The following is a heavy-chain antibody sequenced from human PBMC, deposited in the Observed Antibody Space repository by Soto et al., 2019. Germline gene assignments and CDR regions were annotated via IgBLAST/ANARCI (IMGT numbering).Heavy chain of an antibody. J-gene: IGHJ4*02. D-gene: IGHD2-8*01. CDR3: ERVVLGYCTNGVCYTSRYLDY. Sequence: SETLSLTCTVSGGSISSGGYYWSLIRQHQGKGLEEIGYIYYSGSTYYNPSLKSRVTTSVDTSKNQFSLKLSSVTAAETAVNYCERVVLGYCTNGVCYTSRYLDYWGQGTLVTVSS. CDR1: GGSISSGGYY. CDR2: IYYSGST. V-gene: IGHV4-31*03.